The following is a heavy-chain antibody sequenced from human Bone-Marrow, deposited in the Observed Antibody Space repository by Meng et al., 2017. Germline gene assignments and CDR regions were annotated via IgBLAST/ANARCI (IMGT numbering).Heavy chain of an antibody. V-gene: IGHV1-46*01. CDR1: GYTFTSYY. J-gene: IGHJ3*02. CDR3: ARDRQTKYYYDSSDDAFDI. CDR2: INPSGGST. D-gene: IGHD3-22*01. Sequence: ASVKVSCKASGYTFTSYYMHWVRQAPGQGLEWMGIINPSGGSTSYAQKFQGRVTMTRDTSTSTVYMELSRLRSDDTAVYYCARDRQTKYYYDSSDDAFDIWGQGTMVTVSS.